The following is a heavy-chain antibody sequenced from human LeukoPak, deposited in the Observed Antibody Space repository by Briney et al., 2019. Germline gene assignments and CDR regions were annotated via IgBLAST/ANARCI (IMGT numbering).Heavy chain of an antibody. CDR2: INPNSGGT. D-gene: IGHD2-2*01. CDR3: ARLQGCTSTTCRGEDY. Sequence: VASVKVPCKASGYTFTDYYMHWVRQAPGQGLEWMGWINPNSGGTNYAQKFQGRVTMTRDTSISTAYMELSRLRSGDSAVYYCARLQGCTSTTCRGEDYWGQGTLVTVSS. CDR1: GYTFTDYY. V-gene: IGHV1-2*02. J-gene: IGHJ4*02.